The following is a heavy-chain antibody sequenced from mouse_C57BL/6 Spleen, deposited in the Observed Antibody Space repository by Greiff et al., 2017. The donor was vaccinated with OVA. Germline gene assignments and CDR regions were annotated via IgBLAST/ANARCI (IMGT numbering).Heavy chain of an antibody. Sequence: QVHVKQSGPGLVQPSQSLSITCTVSGFSLTSYGVHWVRQSPGKGLEWLGVIWSGGSTDYNAAFISRLSISKDNSKSQVFFKMNSLQADDTAIYYCARGRLPYYFDYWGQGTTLTVSS. CDR1: GFSLTSYG. V-gene: IGHV2-2*01. D-gene: IGHD2-4*01. CDR2: IWSGGST. CDR3: ARGRLPYYFDY. J-gene: IGHJ2*01.